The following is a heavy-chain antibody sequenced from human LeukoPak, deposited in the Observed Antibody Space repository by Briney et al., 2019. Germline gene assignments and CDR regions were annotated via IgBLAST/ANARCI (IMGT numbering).Heavy chain of an antibody. D-gene: IGHD3-22*01. CDR1: GGSFSGYY. Sequence: SETLSLTCAVYGGSFSGYYWSWIRQPPGKGVEWIGEINHSGSTNYNPSLKSRVTISVDTSKTQFSLKLSSVTAADTAVYYCARRVNYYDSSGYYYTWFDPWGQGTLVTVSS. V-gene: IGHV4-34*01. CDR3: ARRVNYYDSSGYYYTWFDP. J-gene: IGHJ5*02. CDR2: INHSGST.